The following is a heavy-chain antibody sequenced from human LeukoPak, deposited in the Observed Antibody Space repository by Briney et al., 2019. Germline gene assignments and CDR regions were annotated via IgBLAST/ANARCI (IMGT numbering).Heavy chain of an antibody. CDR1: GFTPRTYG. D-gene: IGHD3-16*01. V-gene: IGHV3-33*01. CDR3: ARRGSPNYFDC. CDR2: IWYDESDK. J-gene: IGHJ4*02. Sequence: GGSLRLSCVASGFTPRTYGMHWVRQSPGKGLECVAVIWYDESDKNYADSVKGRFTISRDISKNTLYLQMNSLRAEDTAVYYCARRGSPNYFDCWGQGTLVTVSS.